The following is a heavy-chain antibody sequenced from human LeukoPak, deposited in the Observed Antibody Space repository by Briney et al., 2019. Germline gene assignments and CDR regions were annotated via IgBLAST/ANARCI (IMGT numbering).Heavy chain of an antibody. CDR3: ARFGPDAFDI. V-gene: IGHV3-13*01. Sequence: GGSLRLSCAASGFTFSDSDMHWVRQVTGRGLEWVSTIGTVGDTYYRDSVKGRFTISRENANNSLYLQMNSLRGGDTAVYYCARFGPDAFDIWGPGTMVTVSS. CDR2: IGTVGDT. J-gene: IGHJ3*02. D-gene: IGHD3-16*01. CDR1: GFTFSDSD.